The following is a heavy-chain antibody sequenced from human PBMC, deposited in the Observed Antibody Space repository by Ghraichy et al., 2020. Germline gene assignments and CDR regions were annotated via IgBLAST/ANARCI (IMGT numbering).Heavy chain of an antibody. CDR2: ISYSGDI. V-gene: IGHV3-11*01. CDR3: ARKVGMDI. J-gene: IGHJ6*02. CDR1: GFTFSDYY. Sequence: GGSLRLSCAASGFTFSDYYMSWIRRAPGKGLEWIAYISYSGDIYYADSVKGRFTISRDDAKKSVFLQMDSLRAEDTAVYYCARKVGMDIWGQRTTVTVSS.